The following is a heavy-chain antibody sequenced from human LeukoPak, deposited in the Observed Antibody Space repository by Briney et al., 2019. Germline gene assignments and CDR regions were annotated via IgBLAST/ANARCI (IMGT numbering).Heavy chain of an antibody. CDR3: ARFLGLTYYYGSGPTRYYGMDV. Sequence: PSETLSLTCIVSGGSISSSIYYWAWVRQPPGKGLEWIGYIYYSGSTNYNPSLKSRVTISVDTSKNQFSLKLSSVTAADTAVYYCARFLGLTYYYGSGPTRYYGMDVWGQGTTVTVSS. V-gene: IGHV4-61*05. J-gene: IGHJ6*02. CDR1: GGSISSSIYY. CDR2: IYYSGST. D-gene: IGHD3-10*01.